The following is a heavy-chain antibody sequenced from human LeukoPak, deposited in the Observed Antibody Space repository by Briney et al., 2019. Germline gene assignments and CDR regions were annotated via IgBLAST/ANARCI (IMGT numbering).Heavy chain of an antibody. CDR2: INPNSGGT. V-gene: IGHV1-2*02. D-gene: IGHD6-13*01. CDR1: AYTFTVYY. J-gene: IGHJ5*02. CDR3: ARVRGIAAAGLYNWFDP. Sequence: ASVTVSCKSSAYTFTVYYMHWVRQAPGQGLEWMGWINPNSGGTNYAQKFQGRVTMTRDTSISTAYMELSRLRSDDTAVYYCARVRGIAAAGLYNWFDPWGQGTLVTVSS.